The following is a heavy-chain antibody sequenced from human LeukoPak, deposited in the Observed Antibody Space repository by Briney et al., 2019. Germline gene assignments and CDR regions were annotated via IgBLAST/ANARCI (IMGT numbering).Heavy chain of an antibody. CDR1: GYRFTIYW. CDR2: IYPGDSDT. CDR3: ARRSGHGSGSYYLFDY. Sequence: GDSLKISCETSGYRFTIYWIAWVRQMPGKGLEWMGIIYPGDSDTTYSPSFQGQVTISADKFTGTAYLHLSSLKASDTAMYYCARRSGHGSGSYYLFDYWGQGTLVTFSS. J-gene: IGHJ4*02. V-gene: IGHV5-51*01. D-gene: IGHD3-10*01.